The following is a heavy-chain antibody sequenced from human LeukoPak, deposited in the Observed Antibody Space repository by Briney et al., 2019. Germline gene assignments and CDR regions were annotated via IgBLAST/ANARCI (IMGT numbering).Heavy chain of an antibody. J-gene: IGHJ3*01. CDR2: MKGKIDGGTK. V-gene: IGHV3-15*01. Sequence: PGGSLRLSCAASGLPFSNAWMSWVRQAPGKGLEWVGRMKGKIDGGTKDHAAPVKGRFTISRDDSKNTLYLQMNSLKTEDTAVYYCTTVGLYDILTGHYHDSFDRWGQGTMVTVSS. CDR3: TTVGLYDILTGHYHDSFDR. CDR1: GLPFSNAW. D-gene: IGHD3-9*01.